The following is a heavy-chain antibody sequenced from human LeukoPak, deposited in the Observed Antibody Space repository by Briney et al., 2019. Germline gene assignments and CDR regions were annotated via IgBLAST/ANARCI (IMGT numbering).Heavy chain of an antibody. V-gene: IGHV6-1*01. CDR1: GDSVSSNSVT. CDR2: TYYRSTWYN. D-gene: IGHD2-2*01. J-gene: IGHJ5*02. Sequence: KNSQSLSLTCAISGDSVSSNSVTWNWIRQSPSRGLKWLGRTYYRSTWYNDYAVSVRGRITVNPDTSKNQFSLHLNSVTPEDTAVYYCARRLTQYDCFDPWGQGILVTVSS. CDR3: ARRLTQYDCFDP.